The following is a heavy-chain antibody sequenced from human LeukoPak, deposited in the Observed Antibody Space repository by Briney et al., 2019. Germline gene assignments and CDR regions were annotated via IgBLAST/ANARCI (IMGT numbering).Heavy chain of an antibody. CDR3: AKGRGVYGGNPIFDY. Sequence: GGSLRLSCAASGFTFDDYAMHWVRQAPGKGLEWVSTISWNSGNIGYADSVKGRFTISRDNAKNSLYLQMNSLRAEDMALYYCAKGRGVYGGNPIFDYWGQGTLVTVSS. V-gene: IGHV3-9*03. CDR2: ISWNSGNI. D-gene: IGHD4/OR15-4a*01. CDR1: GFTFDDYA. J-gene: IGHJ4*02.